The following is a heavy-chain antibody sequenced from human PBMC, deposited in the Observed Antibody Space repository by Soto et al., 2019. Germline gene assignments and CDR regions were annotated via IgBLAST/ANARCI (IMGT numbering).Heavy chain of an antibody. J-gene: IGHJ3*02. CDR3: ARTYYYDSSGYYYHAFDI. CDR2: IIPIFGTA. V-gene: IGHV1-69*13. CDR1: GGTFSSYA. Sequence: SVKVSCRASGGTFSSYAISWVRQAPGQGLEWMGGIIPIFGTANYAQKFQGRVTITADESTSTAYMELSSLRSEDTAVYYCARTYYYDSSGYYYHAFDIWGQGTMVTVSS. D-gene: IGHD3-22*01.